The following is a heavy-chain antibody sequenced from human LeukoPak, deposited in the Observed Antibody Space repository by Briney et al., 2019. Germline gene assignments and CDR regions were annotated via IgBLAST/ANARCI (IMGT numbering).Heavy chain of an antibody. CDR3: ALRRIVGATTVEY. J-gene: IGHJ4*02. CDR1: GYTFTSYG. V-gene: IGHV1-18*01. CDR2: ISAYNGNT. Sequence: GASVKVSCKASGYTFTSYGISWVRQAPGQGLEWMGWISAYNGNTNCAQKFQGRVTMTTDTSTSTAYMELRSLRSDDTAVYYCALRRIVGATTVEYWGQGTLVAVSS. D-gene: IGHD1-26*01.